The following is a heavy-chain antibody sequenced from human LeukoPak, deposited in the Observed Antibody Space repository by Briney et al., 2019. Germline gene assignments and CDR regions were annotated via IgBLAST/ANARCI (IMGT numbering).Heavy chain of an antibody. CDR2: IYTSWST. J-gene: IGHJ4*02. CDR1: GGSISSYY. Sequence: SETLSLTCTVAGGSISSYYGSWLRQPGGKGQEWIGRIYTSWSTRYNPSLKSRVTMSVDKSKNQFSLQLSSVTAADTAVYYCAMGIAAAGIDYWGQGTLVTVSS. V-gene: IGHV4-4*07. D-gene: IGHD6-13*01. CDR3: AMGIAAAGIDY.